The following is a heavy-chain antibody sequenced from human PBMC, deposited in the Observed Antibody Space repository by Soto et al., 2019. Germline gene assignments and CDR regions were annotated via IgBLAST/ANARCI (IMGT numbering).Heavy chain of an antibody. CDR2: ISNAGGAT. CDR3: ARRGSTVTFTY. CDR1: GFTFSDYY. Sequence: QVQLVESGGGLVKPGGSLRLSCAASGFTFSDYYMTWIRQAPGKGLEWISYISNAGGATSYADSVKGRFTISRDNAKNSLFLQMNNLRAEDRAVYYCARRGSTVTFTYWGQGTLVTVSS. J-gene: IGHJ4*02. D-gene: IGHD4-17*01. V-gene: IGHV3-11*01.